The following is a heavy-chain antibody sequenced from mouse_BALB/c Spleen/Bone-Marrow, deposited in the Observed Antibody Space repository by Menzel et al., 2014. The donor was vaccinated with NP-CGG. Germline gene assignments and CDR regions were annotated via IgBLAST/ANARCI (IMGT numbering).Heavy chain of an antibody. CDR1: GYTFTDYY. CDR2: IYPRNNNT. Sequence: QVQLQQPGPELVKPGASVKISCKASGYTFTDYYINWVKQKPGQGLEWIGWIYPRNNNTKYNERFKDKATSTVGTPSSTAYMQLSSLTSEDTAVYFCARGITTATSAYWGQRTLVTVSA. D-gene: IGHD1-2*01. CDR3: ARGITTATSAY. J-gene: IGHJ3*01. V-gene: IGHV1-84*02.